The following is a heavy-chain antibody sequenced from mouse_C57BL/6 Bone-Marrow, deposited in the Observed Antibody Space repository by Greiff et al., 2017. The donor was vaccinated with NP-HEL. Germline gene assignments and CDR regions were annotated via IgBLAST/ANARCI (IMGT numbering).Heavy chain of an antibody. Sequence: EVQGVESGGGLVKPGGSLKLSCAASGFTFSSYAMSWVRQTPEKRLEWVATISDGGSYTYYPDNVKGRFTISRDNAKNNLYLQMSHLKSEDTAMYYCARDSNGDYWGQGTTLTVSS. CDR2: ISDGGSYT. D-gene: IGHD2-5*01. CDR3: ARDSNGDY. J-gene: IGHJ2*01. CDR1: GFTFSSYA. V-gene: IGHV5-4*01.